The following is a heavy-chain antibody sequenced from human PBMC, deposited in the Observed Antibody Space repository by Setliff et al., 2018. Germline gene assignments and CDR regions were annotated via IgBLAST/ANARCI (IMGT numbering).Heavy chain of an antibody. CDR2: IKQDGSTK. CDR1: GFTFNSYS. Sequence: HPGGSLRLSCAASGFTFNSYSMNWVRQAPGKGLEGVADIKQDGSTKYYLDSVKGRFTISRDNAKRSLYLQMNGLRADDTGVYYCVRDDADNYDAFDNWGQGTLVTGS. V-gene: IGHV3-7*01. CDR3: VRDDADNYDAFDN. J-gene: IGHJ3*02. D-gene: IGHD3-22*01.